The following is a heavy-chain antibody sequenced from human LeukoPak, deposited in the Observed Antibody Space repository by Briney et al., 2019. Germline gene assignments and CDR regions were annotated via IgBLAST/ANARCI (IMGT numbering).Heavy chain of an antibody. CDR1: EFTVSSNY. Sequence: GSLRLSCAASEFTVSSNYMSWVRQAPGKGLEWVSIIYSGGNTYYADSVKGRFTISRDNSKNTVYLQMNSLRAEDTAVYYCARDYQLHANYYYGMDVWGQGTTVTVSS. J-gene: IGHJ6*02. CDR2: IYSGGNT. CDR3: ARDYQLHANYYYGMDV. V-gene: IGHV3-66*01. D-gene: IGHD2-2*01.